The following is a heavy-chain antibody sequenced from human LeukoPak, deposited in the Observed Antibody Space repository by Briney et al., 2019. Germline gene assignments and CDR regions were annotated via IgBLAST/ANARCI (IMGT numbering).Heavy chain of an antibody. V-gene: IGHV3-74*01. CDR1: GFTFGNYP. CDR2: IASDGSST. Sequence: GGSLRLLCAASGFTFGNYPMSWVRQAPGKGLVWVSRIASDGSSTTYADSVKGRFSISRDNAKNTLYLQMNSLRVEDTAVYYCARGRPHGNDYWGQGTLVTVSS. CDR3: ARGRPHGNDY. J-gene: IGHJ4*02. D-gene: IGHD4-23*01.